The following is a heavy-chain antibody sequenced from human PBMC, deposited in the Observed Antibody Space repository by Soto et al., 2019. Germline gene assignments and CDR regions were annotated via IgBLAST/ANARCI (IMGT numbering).Heavy chain of an antibody. CDR3: AKDRSSWSSAGVDV. Sequence: PGGSLRLSCAASGFTFSNYPMSWVRQAPGKGLELVSGISGSGETPYYADSVKGRFTISRDNYKNTLYLQMNSLRAEDTAVYYCAKDRSSWSSAGVDVWGQGTTVTVSS. V-gene: IGHV3-23*01. CDR1: GFTFSNYP. D-gene: IGHD6-13*01. J-gene: IGHJ6*01. CDR2: ISGSGETP.